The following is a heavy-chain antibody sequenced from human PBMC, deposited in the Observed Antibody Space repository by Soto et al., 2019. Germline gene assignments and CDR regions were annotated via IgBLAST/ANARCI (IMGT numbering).Heavy chain of an antibody. D-gene: IGHD1-26*01. V-gene: IGHV4-34*01. J-gene: IGHJ4*02. CDR3: TRGLFSGSSYSGSWYYFDS. CDR2: INHSGSS. Sequence: SETLSLTCAVSGGSFSGYIWTWIRQTPGKGLQWIGQINHSGSSIYNPSLKNRVTISTMSNNKFSLELSSVTAADTAVDYCTRGLFSGSSYSGSWYYFDSWGQGTMVTVSS. CDR1: GGSFSGYI.